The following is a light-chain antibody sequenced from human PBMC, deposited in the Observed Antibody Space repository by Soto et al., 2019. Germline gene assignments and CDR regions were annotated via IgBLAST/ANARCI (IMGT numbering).Light chain of an antibody. Sequence: EILLTQSPGPLSLSPGERSTLSCSASQTVSSSYLAWYQQKPGQAPRLIIYGVSNRATGIPDRFSGSGSGTDFTLTISRLEPEDFAVYHCQQYGNSPWTFGQGTKVDIK. CDR1: QTVSSSY. CDR2: GVS. V-gene: IGKV3-20*01. CDR3: QQYGNSPWT. J-gene: IGKJ1*01.